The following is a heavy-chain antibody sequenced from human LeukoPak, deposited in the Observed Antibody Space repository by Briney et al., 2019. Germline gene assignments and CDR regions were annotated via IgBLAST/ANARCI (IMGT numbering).Heavy chain of an antibody. CDR1: GFTFSNAW. CDR2: IKSKTDGGTT. Sequence: GGSLRLSCAASGFTFSNAWMSWVRQAPGKGLEWVGRIKSKTDGGTTDYAAPVKGRFIISRDDSKNTLYLQMNSLKTEDTAVYYCTTEDIVVVPAAGEVEDWFDPWGQGTLVTVSS. CDR3: TTEDIVVVPAAGEVEDWFDP. D-gene: IGHD2-2*01. V-gene: IGHV3-15*01. J-gene: IGHJ5*02.